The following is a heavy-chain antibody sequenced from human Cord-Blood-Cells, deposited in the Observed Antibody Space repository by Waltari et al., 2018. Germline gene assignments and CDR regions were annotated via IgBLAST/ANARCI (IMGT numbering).Heavy chain of an antibody. CDR3: AKAYDYSNYFFDY. CDR1: GFTFSSYA. Sequence: EVQLLESGGGLVQPGGSLRLSCAASGFTFSSYAMSWVRQAPGKGLEWVSAIRGSGGRTYHAGSVKGRFTISRDNSKNTLYLQMNSLRAEDTAVYYCAKAYDYSNYFFDYWGQGTLVTVSS. J-gene: IGHJ4*02. CDR2: IRGSGGRT. V-gene: IGHV3-23*01. D-gene: IGHD4-4*01.